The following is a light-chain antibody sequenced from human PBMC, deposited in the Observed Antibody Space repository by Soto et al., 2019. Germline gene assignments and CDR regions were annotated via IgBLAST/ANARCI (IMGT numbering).Light chain of an antibody. CDR1: SSNIASHT. CDR2: GNN. J-gene: IGLJ2*01. CDR3: AAWDDSLNVVV. Sequence: QSVLTQPPSASGTPGQRFTISFSGSSSNIASHTVNWYQQIPGTAPKLLIYGNNQRPSGVPNRFSGAKSGTSASLAISGLQSEDEADYYCAAWDDSLNVVVFGGGTKLTVL. V-gene: IGLV1-44*01.